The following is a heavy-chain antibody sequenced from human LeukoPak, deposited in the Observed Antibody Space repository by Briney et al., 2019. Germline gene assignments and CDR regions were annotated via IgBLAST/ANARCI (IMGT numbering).Heavy chain of an antibody. D-gene: IGHD5-12*01. Sequence: GGALRLSCAASGFTFSSYGMHWVRQAPGKGLEGVAVIWYDGSNKYYADSVKGRFTISRDNSKNTLYLQMNSLRAEDTAVYYCARDMGYSGYDPDYYYYGTDVWGKGTTVTVSS. CDR2: IWYDGSNK. J-gene: IGHJ6*04. V-gene: IGHV3-33*01. CDR1: GFTFSSYG. CDR3: ARDMGYSGYDPDYYYYGTDV.